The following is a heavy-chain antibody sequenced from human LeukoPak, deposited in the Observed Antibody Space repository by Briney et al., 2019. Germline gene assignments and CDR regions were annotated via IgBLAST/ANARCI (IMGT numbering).Heavy chain of an antibody. D-gene: IGHD3-3*01. V-gene: IGHV1-18*01. J-gene: IGHJ4*02. Sequence: ASVKVSCKASGYTFTSYGTSWVRQAPGQGREWMGWSGAYNGNTNYAQKLQGRVTMTTDTSTSTAYMELRSLRSDDTAVYYCARDIPSYYDFCSGYYFDCWGQGTLVTVSS. CDR3: ARDIPSYYDFCSGYYFDC. CDR1: GYTFTSYG. CDR2: SGAYNGNT.